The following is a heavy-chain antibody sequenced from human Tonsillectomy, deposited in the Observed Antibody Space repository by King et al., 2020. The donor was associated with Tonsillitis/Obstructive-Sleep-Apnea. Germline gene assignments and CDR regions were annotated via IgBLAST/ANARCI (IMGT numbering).Heavy chain of an antibody. CDR2: IYWDDDK. D-gene: IGHD3-10*01. Sequence: TLKESGPTLVKPTQTLTLTCTFSGFSLSTSGVGVGWIRQPPGKALECLALIYWDDDKRYSPSLKSRLTITKDPPKNQVVLTMTNMDPAETATYYCARYYYGSGSYYNPSYYYYHMDVWGIGTTVTVSS. V-gene: IGHV2-5*02. CDR1: GFSLSTSGVG. J-gene: IGHJ6*03. CDR3: ARYYYGSGSYYNPSYYYYHMDV.